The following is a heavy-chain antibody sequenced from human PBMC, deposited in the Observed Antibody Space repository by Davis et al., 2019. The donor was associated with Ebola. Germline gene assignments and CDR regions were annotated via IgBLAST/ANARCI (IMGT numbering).Heavy chain of an antibody. CDR3: ARSHSDWFLPFDY. CDR2: LFHSGGT. V-gene: IGHV4-38-2*02. Sequence: SETLSLTCTVSGYSISSSYYWGWIRQPPGKGLEWIGSLFHSGGTYYNPSLKSRVTISVDTSKNQFSLRLSSVTAADTAVYYCARSHSDWFLPFDYWGRGTLVTVSS. D-gene: IGHD3-9*01. J-gene: IGHJ4*02. CDR1: GYSISSSYY.